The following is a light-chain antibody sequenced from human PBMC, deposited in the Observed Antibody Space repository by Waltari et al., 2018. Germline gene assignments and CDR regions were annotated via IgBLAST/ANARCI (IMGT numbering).Light chain of an antibody. V-gene: IGKV4-1*01. CDR3: QQCYTFPYT. Sequence: SVLSSSNNRNSLGWYHQNPGQPPKLLISWASTREFGFPDRFSGSGYGTDFTLTISSLQAEDVALYYCQQCYTFPYTFGQGTKLELK. J-gene: IGKJ2*01. CDR2: WAS. CDR1: SVLSSSNNRNS.